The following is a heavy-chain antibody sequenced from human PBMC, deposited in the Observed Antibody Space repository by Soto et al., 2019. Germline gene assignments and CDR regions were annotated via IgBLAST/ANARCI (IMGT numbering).Heavy chain of an antibody. D-gene: IGHD3-22*01. Sequence: EVQLVESGGGLVQPGGSLRLSCAASGFTFSSYDMHWVRQATGKGLEWVSAIGTADDTYYPGSVKGRFTISRENAKNSLYLQMNSLRAGDTAVYYCARSPPGGYHYYYGLDVWGQGTTVTVSS. CDR3: ARSPPGGYHYYYGLDV. V-gene: IGHV3-13*04. CDR2: IGTADDT. J-gene: IGHJ6*02. CDR1: GFTFSSYD.